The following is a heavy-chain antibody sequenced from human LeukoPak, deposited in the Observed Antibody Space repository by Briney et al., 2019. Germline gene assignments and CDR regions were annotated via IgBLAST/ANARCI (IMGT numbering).Heavy chain of an antibody. CDR3: ARSIYRGGPTIYYYYMDV. CDR2: IIPIFGTA. D-gene: IGHD2-2*01. Sequence: GSSVKVSCKASGGTFSSYAISWVRQAPGQGLEWMGGIIPIFGTANYAQKFQGRVTITADESTSTAYMELSSLRSEDTAVYYCARSIYRGGPTIYYYYMDVWGKGTTVTVSS. J-gene: IGHJ6*03. CDR1: GGTFSSYA. V-gene: IGHV1-69*01.